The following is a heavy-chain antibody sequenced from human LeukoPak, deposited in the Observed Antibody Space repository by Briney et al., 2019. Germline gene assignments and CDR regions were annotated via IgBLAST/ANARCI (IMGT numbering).Heavy chain of an antibody. V-gene: IGHV3-23*01. CDR2: ISGSGGST. J-gene: IGHJ4*02. CDR3: AKQGYYYDSSGYYYLDY. D-gene: IGHD3-22*01. Sequence: GGSLRLSCAASGFTFSSYAMSWVRQAPGKGLEWVSAISGSGGSTYYADSVKGRFTISRDNSKNTLYLQMNSLRAEDTAVYHCAKQGYYYDSSGYYYLDYWGQGTLVTVSS. CDR1: GFTFSSYA.